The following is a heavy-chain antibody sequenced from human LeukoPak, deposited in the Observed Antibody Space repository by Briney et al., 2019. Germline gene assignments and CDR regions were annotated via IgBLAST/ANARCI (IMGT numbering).Heavy chain of an antibody. J-gene: IGHJ4*02. V-gene: IGHV1-46*01. CDR3: ARAAYYYDSSGYYYFDY. CDR2: INPSGGST. CDR1: GYTSTSYY. D-gene: IGHD3-22*01. Sequence: ASVKVSCKASGYTSTSYYMHWVRQAPGQGLEWMGIINPSGGSTSYAQKFQGRVTMTRDTSTSTVYMELSSLRSEDTAVYYCARAAYYYDSSGYYYFDYWGQGTLVTVSS.